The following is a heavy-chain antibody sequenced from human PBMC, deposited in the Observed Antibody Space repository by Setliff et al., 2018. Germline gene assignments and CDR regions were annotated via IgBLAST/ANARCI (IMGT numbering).Heavy chain of an antibody. CDR1: GYTFTSYD. V-gene: IGHV1-8*03. J-gene: IGHJ6*03. CDR2: MNPNSGNT. CDR3: ARGPSFWSGDYMDV. Sequence: GASVKVSCKASGYTFTSYDINWVRQATGQGLEWMGWMNPNSGNTGYAQKFQGRVTITRNTSTSTVYLELSSLRSEDTAVYYCARGPSFWSGDYMDVWGKGTTVTVS. D-gene: IGHD3-3*01.